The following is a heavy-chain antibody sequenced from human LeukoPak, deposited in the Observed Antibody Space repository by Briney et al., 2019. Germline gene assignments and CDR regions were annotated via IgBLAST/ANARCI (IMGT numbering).Heavy chain of an antibody. V-gene: IGHV1-69*06. CDR1: GGSLRRYV. D-gene: IGHD1-1*01. J-gene: IGHJ6*04. CDR2: IMPVLGTG. Sequence: SVKVSCKASGGSLRRYVFAWGRQAPGQGLEWMGGIMPVLGTGSYAQGFQGRVTITADRSTSTAYMELRSLRPEDTALYSCAARDNGNDLLSYHGMDVWGNGTTVTVSS. CDR3: AARDNGNDLLSYHGMDV.